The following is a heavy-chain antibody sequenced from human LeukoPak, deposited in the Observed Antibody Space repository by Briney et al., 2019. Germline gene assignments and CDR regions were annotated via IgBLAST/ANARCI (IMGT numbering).Heavy chain of an antibody. V-gene: IGHV3-21*01. CDR1: GFTFSSYS. CDR3: ARVSLLRAWPSLDY. D-gene: IGHD5-12*01. J-gene: IGHJ4*02. CDR2: ISSSSSYI. Sequence: PGGSLRLSCAASGFTFSSYSMNWVRQAPGKGLEWVSSISSSSSYIYYADSVKGRFTISRDNAKNSLYLQMNSLRAEDTAVYYCARVSLLRAWPSLDYWGQGTLVTVSS.